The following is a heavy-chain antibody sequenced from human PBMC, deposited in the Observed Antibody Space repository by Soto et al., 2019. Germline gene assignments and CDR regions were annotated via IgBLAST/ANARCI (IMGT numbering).Heavy chain of an antibody. CDR2: IYSGDTT. CDR1: GFTVSSNY. V-gene: IGHV3-53*01. Sequence: EVQLVESGGGLIQPGGSLRLSCAASGFTVSSNYMSWLRQAPGKGLEWVSVIYSGDTTYYADSVKGRFTISRDHSKNTLYLQMNSLRAEDTAVYYCARDRRTLYDMDVWGQGTTVTVSS. J-gene: IGHJ6*02. CDR3: ARDRRTLYDMDV.